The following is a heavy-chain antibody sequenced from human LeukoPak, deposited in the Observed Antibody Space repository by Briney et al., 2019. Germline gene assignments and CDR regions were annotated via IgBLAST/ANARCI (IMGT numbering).Heavy chain of an antibody. CDR2: ISSSSSYI. D-gene: IGHD1-14*01. CDR1: GFTFGGFN. V-gene: IGHV3-21*01. J-gene: IGHJ4*02. CDR3: ARDGAGHYFDY. Sequence: GGSLGLSCAASGFTFGGFNMNWVRQAPGKGLEWVASISSSSSYIYNADSVKGRFTISRDNAKNSLYLQMDSLRAEDTAVYYCARDGAGHYFDYWGQGALVTVSS.